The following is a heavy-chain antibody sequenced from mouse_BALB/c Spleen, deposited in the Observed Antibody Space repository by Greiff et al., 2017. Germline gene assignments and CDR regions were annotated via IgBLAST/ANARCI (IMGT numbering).Heavy chain of an antibody. V-gene: IGHV2-2*02. Sequence: QVQLQQSGPGLVQPSQSLSITCTVSGFSLTSYGVHWVRQSPGKGLEWLGVIWSGGSTDYNAAFISRLSISKDNSKSQVFFKMNSLQANDTAIYYCARRGYDRGAWFAYWGQGTLVTVSA. CDR2: IWSGGST. D-gene: IGHD2-2*01. CDR3: ARRGYDRGAWFAY. J-gene: IGHJ3*01. CDR1: GFSLTSYG.